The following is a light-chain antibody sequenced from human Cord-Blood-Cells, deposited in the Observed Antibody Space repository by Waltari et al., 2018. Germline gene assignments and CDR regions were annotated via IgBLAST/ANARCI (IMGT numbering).Light chain of an antibody. CDR2: GAS. V-gene: IGKV3-15*01. J-gene: IGKJ1*01. CDR1: QSVGSN. CDR3: QQYNNWPPWT. Sequence: EIVMTQSPATLSVSPGERATLSCRASQSVGSNLAWYQQKPGQAPRLLIYGASTRATGIPARFSGSGSGTEFTLTISSLQSEDFAVYYCQQYNNWPPWTFGQGTKVGIK.